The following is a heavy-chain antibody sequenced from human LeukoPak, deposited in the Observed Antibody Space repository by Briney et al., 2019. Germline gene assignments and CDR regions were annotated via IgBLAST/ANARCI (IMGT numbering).Heavy chain of an antibody. CDR2: IYYSGNT. CDR1: GVSTSSSADY. CDR3: ARNSGAKFDP. V-gene: IGHV4-39*01. Sequence: PSETLSLTCTVSGVSTSSSADYWGWVRQTPGKGLEWIGSIYYSGNTQYTPSLQSRVTISIDTSRNEFSLRLTSMTAADTAVYYCARNSGAKFDPWGQGTLVIVSS. J-gene: IGHJ5*02. D-gene: IGHD3-10*01.